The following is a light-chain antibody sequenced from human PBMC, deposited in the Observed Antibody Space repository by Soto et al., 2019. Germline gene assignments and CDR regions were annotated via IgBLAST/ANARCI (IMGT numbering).Light chain of an antibody. CDR2: AAS. J-gene: IGKJ1*01. Sequence: DIQRTQSPSSLSASVGDRVTITCRASQGISNYLAWYQQKPGKVPKLLIYAASTLQSGVPSRFSGSGSGTDFTLPISSLQPEDVATYYCQKYNSAPWTFGRGTKVEIK. CDR1: QGISNY. V-gene: IGKV1-27*01. CDR3: QKYNSAPWT.